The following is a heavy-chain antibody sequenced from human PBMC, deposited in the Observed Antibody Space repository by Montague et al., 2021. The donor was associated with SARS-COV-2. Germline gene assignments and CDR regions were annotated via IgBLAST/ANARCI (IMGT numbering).Heavy chain of an antibody. CDR2: IHYSETT. V-gene: IGHV4-39*01. Sequence: SETLSLTCTVSGGSITSSLYYWGWIRQPPGKGLEWIGTIHYSETTSYNPSLKSRVTISVDTSKSQFSLRLSSVTAADTAIYYCARTSRGSRYFYGVDVWGQGTTVTVSS. J-gene: IGHJ6*02. D-gene: IGHD3-10*01. CDR3: ARTSRGSRYFYGVDV. CDR1: GGSITSSLYY.